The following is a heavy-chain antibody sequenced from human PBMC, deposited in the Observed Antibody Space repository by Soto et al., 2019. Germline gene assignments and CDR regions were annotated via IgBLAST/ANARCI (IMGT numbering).Heavy chain of an antibody. D-gene: IGHD3-10*01. CDR3: TREGSAPYYYYGMDA. Sequence: ASVKVSCKASGHIFTAYYMHWVRQAPGQGLEWLGWINTHNGNTNYAQNLQGRVIMTADASTNTAYMELRSLRSDDTAIYYCTREGSAPYYYYGMDAWGQGTTVTVSS. CDR2: INTHNGNT. V-gene: IGHV1-18*04. CDR1: GHIFTAYY. J-gene: IGHJ6*02.